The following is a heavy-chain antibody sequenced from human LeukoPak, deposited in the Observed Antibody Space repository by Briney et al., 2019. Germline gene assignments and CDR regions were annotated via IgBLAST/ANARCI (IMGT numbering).Heavy chain of an antibody. Sequence: PSETLSLTCTVSGGAISSHYWSWIRQPPGKGLEWIGYIYYSGSTNYNPSLKSRVTISVDTSKNQFSLKLSSVTAADTAVYYCARVNYDFWSGLNWFDPWGQGTLVTVSS. J-gene: IGHJ5*02. CDR3: ARVNYDFWSGLNWFDP. CDR2: IYYSGST. V-gene: IGHV4-59*11. D-gene: IGHD3-3*01. CDR1: GGAISSHY.